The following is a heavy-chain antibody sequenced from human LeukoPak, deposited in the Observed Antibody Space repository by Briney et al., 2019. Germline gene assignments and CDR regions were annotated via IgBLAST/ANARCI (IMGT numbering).Heavy chain of an antibody. CDR3: LRGDRRDY. J-gene: IGHJ4*02. CDR2: ITSSSRYI. Sequence: GGSLRLSCAASGFTFSTYNMNWVRQAPGKRLEWVSSITSSSRYIYYADSVKGRFIISRDNAKDSLYLQMNSLRVEDTAVYYCLRGDRRDYWGQGTLVTVSS. CDR1: GFTFSTYN. V-gene: IGHV3-21*06.